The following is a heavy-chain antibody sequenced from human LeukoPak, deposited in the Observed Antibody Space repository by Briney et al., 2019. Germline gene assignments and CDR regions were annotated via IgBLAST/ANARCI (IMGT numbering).Heavy chain of an antibody. CDR2: IYYSGST. J-gene: IGHJ4*02. CDR1: GASISNYY. Sequence: SETLSLTCTVSGASISNYYWSWIRQPPGKGLEWIGYIYYSGSTNYNPSLKSRVTISVDTSKNQFSLKLSSVTAADTAVYYCARVGEAAAITRRYYFDYWGQGTLVTVSS. D-gene: IGHD2-2*01. V-gene: IGHV4-59*01. CDR3: ARVGEAAAITRRYYFDY.